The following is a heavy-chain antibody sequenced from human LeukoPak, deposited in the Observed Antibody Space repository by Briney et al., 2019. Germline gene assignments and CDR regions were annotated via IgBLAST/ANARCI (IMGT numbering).Heavy chain of an antibody. CDR3: VATTPSWYGMDV. D-gene: IGHD1-26*01. CDR1: GFTFNSFW. J-gene: IGHJ6*02. Sequence: GSLRLSCGASGFTFNSFWMGWVRQAPGKGLEWVANIKQDGSEKYYVDSVKGRFTISRDNAKNSLYLQMNSLRAEDTAVYYCVATTPSWYGMDVWGQGTTVTVSS. CDR2: IKQDGSEK. V-gene: IGHV3-7*01.